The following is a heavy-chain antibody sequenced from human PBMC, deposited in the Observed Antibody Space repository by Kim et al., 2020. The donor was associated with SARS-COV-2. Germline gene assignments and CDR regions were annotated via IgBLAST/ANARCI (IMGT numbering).Heavy chain of an antibody. CDR3: ARGSGRYCSGGSCYSALDY. Sequence: SVKVSCKASGGTFSSYAISWVRQAPGQGLEWMGGIIPIFGTANYAQKFQGRVTITADESTSTAYMELSSLRSEDTAVYYCARGSGRYCSGGSCYSALDYWGQGKRVTVS. J-gene: IGHJ4*02. CDR2: IIPIFGTA. D-gene: IGHD2-15*01. V-gene: IGHV1-69*13. CDR1: GGTFSSYA.